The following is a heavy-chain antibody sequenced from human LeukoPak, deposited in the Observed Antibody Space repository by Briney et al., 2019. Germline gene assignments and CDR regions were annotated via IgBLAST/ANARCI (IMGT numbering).Heavy chain of an antibody. CDR3: ARADPYYYDSSGFDY. D-gene: IGHD3-22*01. V-gene: IGHV1-69*13. Sequence: SVKVSCKASGGTFGSYAISWVRQAPGQGLEWMGGIIPIFGTANYAQKFQGRVTITADESTSTAYMELSSPRSEDTAVYYCARADPYYYDSSGFDYWGQGTLVTVSS. J-gene: IGHJ4*02. CDR2: IIPIFGTA. CDR1: GGTFGSYA.